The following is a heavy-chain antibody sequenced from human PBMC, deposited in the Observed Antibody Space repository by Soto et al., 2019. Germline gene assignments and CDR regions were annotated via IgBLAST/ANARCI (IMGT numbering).Heavy chain of an antibody. D-gene: IGHD2-15*01. Sequence: SETLSLTCTVSGGSISSYYWSWIRQPPGKGLEWIGYIYYSGSTNYNPSLKSRVTISVDTSKNQFSLKLSSVTAADTAVYYCARLRSQAENYYYYYGMDVWGQGTTVTVSS. CDR1: GGSISSYY. J-gene: IGHJ6*02. CDR2: IYYSGST. CDR3: ARLRSQAENYYYYYGMDV. V-gene: IGHV4-59*08.